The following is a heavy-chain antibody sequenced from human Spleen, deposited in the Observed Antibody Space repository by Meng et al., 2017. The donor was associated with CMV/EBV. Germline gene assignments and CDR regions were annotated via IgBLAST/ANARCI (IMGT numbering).Heavy chain of an antibody. CDR2: ISYDGSNK. J-gene: IGHJ6*02. CDR3: ARDRMMDYDILTGYFQVDGMDV. CDR1: GFIFSSYT. Sequence: GESLKISCAASGFIFSSYTMYWVRQAPGKGLEWVAVISYDGSNKYYADSVKGRFTISRDNSKNTLYLQMNSLRAEDTAVYYCARDRMMDYDILTGYFQVDGMDVWGQGTTVTVSS. V-gene: IGHV3-30-3*01. D-gene: IGHD3-9*01.